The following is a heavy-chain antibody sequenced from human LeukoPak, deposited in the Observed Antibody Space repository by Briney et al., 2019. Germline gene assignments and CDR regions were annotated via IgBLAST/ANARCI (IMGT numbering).Heavy chain of an antibody. V-gene: IGHV1-69*01. D-gene: IGHD6-19*01. CDR1: GGTFSSYA. CDR3: ARGARPYSSGWYFNY. J-gene: IGHJ4*02. Sequence: ASVKVPCKASGGTFSSYAISWVRQAPGQGLEWMGGIIPIFGTANYAQKFQGRVTITADESTSTAYMELSSLRSEDTAVYYCARGARPYSSGWYFNYWGQGTLVTVSS. CDR2: IIPIFGTA.